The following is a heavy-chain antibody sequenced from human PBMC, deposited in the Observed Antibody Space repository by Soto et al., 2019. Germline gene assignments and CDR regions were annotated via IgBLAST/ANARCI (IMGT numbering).Heavy chain of an antibody. J-gene: IGHJ4*02. CDR2: IIPIFGTA. CDR3: ARDPADHIVVVTAPFDY. CDR1: GGTFSSYA. D-gene: IGHD2-21*02. V-gene: IGHV1-69*12. Sequence: QVQLVQSGAEVKKPGSSVKVSCKASGGTFSSYAISWVRQAPGQGLEWMGGIIPIFGTANYAQKFQGRVTSTADESMSTAYMELSSLRSEDTAVYYCARDPADHIVVVTAPFDYWGQGTLVTVSS.